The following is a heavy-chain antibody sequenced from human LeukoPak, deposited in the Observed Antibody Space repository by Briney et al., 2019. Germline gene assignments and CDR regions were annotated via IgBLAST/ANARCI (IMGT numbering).Heavy chain of an antibody. J-gene: IGHJ4*02. CDR3: ARSPLLYSSSWYYFDY. CDR2: ISAYNGNT. Sequence: ASVKVSCKASGYTFTSYGISWVRQAPGQGLEWMGWISAYNGNTNYAQKLQGRVTMTTDTSTSTAYMELRSLRSDDTAVYYCARSPLLYSSSWYYFDYWGQGTLVTVSS. V-gene: IGHV1-18*01. CDR1: GYTFTSYG. D-gene: IGHD6-13*01.